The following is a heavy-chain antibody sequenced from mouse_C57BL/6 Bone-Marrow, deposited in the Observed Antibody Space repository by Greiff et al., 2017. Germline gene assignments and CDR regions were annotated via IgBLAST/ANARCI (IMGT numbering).Heavy chain of an antibody. CDR2: IYPGSGST. J-gene: IGHJ1*03. V-gene: IGHV1-55*01. D-gene: IGHD2-3*01. Sequence: QVQLQQPGAELVKPGASVKMSCKASGYTFTSYWITWVKQRPGQGLEWIGDIYPGSGSTNYNEKLKSKATQTVDTSSSTAYMQLSSLTSENSAVYYCARDGYYVPWYSDVWGTGTTVTVSS. CDR1: GYTFTSYW. CDR3: ARDGYYVPWYSDV.